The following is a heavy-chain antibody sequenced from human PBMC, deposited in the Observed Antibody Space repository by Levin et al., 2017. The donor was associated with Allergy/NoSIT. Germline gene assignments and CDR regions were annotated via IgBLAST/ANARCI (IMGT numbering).Heavy chain of an antibody. J-gene: IGHJ4*02. V-gene: IGHV3-48*04. D-gene: IGHD2-15*01. CDR3: ARARSTIGPGSGPYYFDY. CDR1: GFTFSSYN. Sequence: SSETLSLTCAASGFTFSSYNMNWVRQAPGKGLEWVSYISSSSSTIYYADSVRGRFTISRDNAKNSLYLQMNSLRAEDTAVYYCARARSTIGPGSGPYYFDYWGQGTLVTVSS. CDR2: ISSSSSTI.